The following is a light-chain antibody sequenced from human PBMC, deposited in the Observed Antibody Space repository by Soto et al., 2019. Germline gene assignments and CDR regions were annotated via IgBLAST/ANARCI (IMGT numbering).Light chain of an antibody. CDR1: QSVSSK. CDR3: QLFNNWPRT. Sequence: EIAMTQSPATLSVSPGERATLSCRASQSVSSKLAWYQQKPGQAPRLLIYDASTRATGIPARFSGGGSGTEFTLTISRLQSEDFAVYYCQLFNNWPRTFGQGTNVEIK. J-gene: IGKJ1*01. CDR2: DAS. V-gene: IGKV3-15*01.